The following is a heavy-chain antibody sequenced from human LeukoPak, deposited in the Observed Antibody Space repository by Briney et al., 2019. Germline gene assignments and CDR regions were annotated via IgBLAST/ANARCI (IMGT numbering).Heavy chain of an antibody. CDR1: GYTFTGYY. V-gene: IGHV1-2*02. D-gene: IGHD2-15*01. CDR3: ARDCSGGSCYGGDY. CDR2: INPNSGGT. Sequence: ASVKVSCKASGYTFTGYYMHGVRQAPGQGLEWMGWINPNSGGTNYAQKFQGRVTMTRDTSISTAYMELSRLRSDDTAVYYCARDCSGGSCYGGDYWGQGTLVTVSS. J-gene: IGHJ4*02.